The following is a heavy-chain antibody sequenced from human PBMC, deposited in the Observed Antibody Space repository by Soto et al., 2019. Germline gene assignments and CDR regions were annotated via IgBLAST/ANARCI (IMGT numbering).Heavy chain of an antibody. V-gene: IGHV3-74*01. Sequence: GGSLRLSCAASGFTFSSYWMHWVRQAPGKGLVWVSRINSDGSSTNYADSVKGRFTISRDNAKNTLYLQMNSLRAEDTAVYYCARASQIAAAGKPLVYMDVWGKGTTVTVSS. CDR1: GFTFSSYW. D-gene: IGHD6-13*01. J-gene: IGHJ6*03. CDR2: INSDGSST. CDR3: ARASQIAAAGKPLVYMDV.